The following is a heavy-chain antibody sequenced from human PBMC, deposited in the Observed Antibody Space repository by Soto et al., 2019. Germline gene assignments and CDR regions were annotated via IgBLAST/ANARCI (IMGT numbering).Heavy chain of an antibody. CDR1: GYTFTSYA. D-gene: IGHD3-22*01. J-gene: IGHJ5*02. CDR3: ARDYYDSSGYYYDQYNWFDP. CDR2: INAGNGNT. V-gene: IGHV1-3*01. Sequence: ASVKVSCKASGYTFTSYAMHWVRQAPGQRLEWMGWINAGNGNTKYSQKFQGRVTITRDTSASTAYMELSSLRSEDTAVYYCARDYYDSSGYYYDQYNWFDPWGQGTLVTVSS.